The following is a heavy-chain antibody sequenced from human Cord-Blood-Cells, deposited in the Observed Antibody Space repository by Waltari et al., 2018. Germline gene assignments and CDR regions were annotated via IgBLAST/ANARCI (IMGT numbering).Heavy chain of an antibody. CDR2: ISYSGST. J-gene: IGHJ3*02. V-gene: IGHV4-31*03. D-gene: IGHD3-10*01. CDR3: ARETTMVQGVIIIRAFDI. Sequence: QVQLQESGPGLVKPSQTLSLTCTVSGGSISSGGYYWSWIRQHPGKGLEWIGYISYSGSTYYNPALKSRVTISVDTSKNQFSLKLSSVTAADTAVYYCARETTMVQGVIIIRAFDIWGQGTMVTISS. CDR1: GGSISSGGYY.